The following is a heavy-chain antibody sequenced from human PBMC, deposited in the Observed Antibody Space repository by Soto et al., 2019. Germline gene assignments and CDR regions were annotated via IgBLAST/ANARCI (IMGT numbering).Heavy chain of an antibody. V-gene: IGHV3-74*01. J-gene: IGHJ5*01. CDR3: VIDCHGITAGCYGNLFDS. D-gene: IGHD2-15*01. CDR2: INRDASDT. CDR1: GFSFSTYW. Sequence: AGSLSLSCTASGFSFSTYWMYWIRQVPAKGLEWVSLINRDASDTCYADSVKGRLIISRDNSKNTQHLVMDSLRAEDTAVYYFVIDCHGITAGCYGNLFDSWGQGILVTVSS.